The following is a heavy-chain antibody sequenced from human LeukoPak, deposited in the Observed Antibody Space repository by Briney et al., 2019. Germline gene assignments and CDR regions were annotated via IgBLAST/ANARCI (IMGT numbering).Heavy chain of an antibody. CDR1: GFTFSTYS. J-gene: IGHJ4*02. V-gene: IGHV3-48*02. CDR2: ISSSSTI. D-gene: IGHD1-1*01. Sequence: PGGSLRLSCAASGFTFSTYSMNWVRQAPGKGLEWVSYISSSSTIYYADSVKGRFTISRDNAKNSLYLQMNSLRDEDTAVYYCARDRPSLERFDYWGQGTLVTVSS. CDR3: ARDRPSLERFDY.